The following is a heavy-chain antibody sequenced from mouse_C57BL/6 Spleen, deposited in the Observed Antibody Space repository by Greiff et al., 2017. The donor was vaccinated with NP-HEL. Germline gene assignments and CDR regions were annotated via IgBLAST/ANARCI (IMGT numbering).Heavy chain of an antibody. CDR3: TRDNGSSYSAWFAY. CDR1: GFTFSSYA. Sequence: EVMLVESGEGLVKPGGSLKLSCAASGFTFSSYAMSWVRQTPEKRLEWVAYISSGGDYIYYADTVKGRFTISRDNARNTLYLQMSSLKSEDTAMYYCTRDNGSSYSAWFAYWGQGTLVTVSA. J-gene: IGHJ3*01. V-gene: IGHV5-9-1*02. CDR2: ISSGGDYI. D-gene: IGHD1-1*01.